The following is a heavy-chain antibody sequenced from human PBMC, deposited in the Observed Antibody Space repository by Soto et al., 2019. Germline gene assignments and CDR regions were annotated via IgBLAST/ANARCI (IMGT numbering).Heavy chain of an antibody. V-gene: IGHV3-23*01. CDR1: GFTFSSYA. D-gene: IGHD3-10*01. CDR2: ISGSGGST. J-gene: IGHJ6*02. Sequence: EVQLLESGGGLVQPGGFLRLSCAASGFTFSSYAMSWVRQAPGKGLEWVSAISGSGGSTYYADSVKGRFTISRDNSKNTLYLQMNSLRAEDTAVYYCAVYGSGAPNYYYYGMDVWGQGTTVTVSS. CDR3: AVYGSGAPNYYYYGMDV.